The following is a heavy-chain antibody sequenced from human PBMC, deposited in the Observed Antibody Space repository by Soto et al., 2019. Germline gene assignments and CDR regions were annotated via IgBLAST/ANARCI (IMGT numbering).Heavy chain of an antibody. CDR3: ARGGSSDWQVAFDI. V-gene: IGHV4-34*01. CDR2: INHSGRV. Sequence: SEPLSLPCAVYGGSFSGHSWTWVRQSPGKGLEWIGDINHSGRVNYNPSLKSRVTMSIDMSKNQLSLKLSSVTAADTAIYYCARGGSSDWQVAFDIWGQGTMVTVSS. CDR1: GGSFSGHS. D-gene: IGHD6-19*01. J-gene: IGHJ3*02.